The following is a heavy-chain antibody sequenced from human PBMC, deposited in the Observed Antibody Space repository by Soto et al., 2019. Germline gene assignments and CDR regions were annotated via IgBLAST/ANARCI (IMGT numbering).Heavy chain of an antibody. CDR3: ARVLEYRFDY. CDR2: IYYSGST. D-gene: IGHD5-12*01. J-gene: IGHJ4*02. CDR1: GGSISSGNYY. V-gene: IGHV4-61*01. Sequence: SDTLSLTCTVSGGSISSGNYYWSWIRQPPGKGLEWIGYIYYSGSTNYNPSLRSRVSISVDTSKNQFSLKLSSVTAADTAVYYCARVLEYRFDYWGQGTLVTVSS.